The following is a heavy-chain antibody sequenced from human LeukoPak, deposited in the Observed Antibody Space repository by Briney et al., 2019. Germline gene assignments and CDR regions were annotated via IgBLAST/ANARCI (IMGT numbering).Heavy chain of an antibody. CDR1: GFTFSSYG. CDR3: AKDAQRGFDYSNSLDY. D-gene: IGHD4-11*01. V-gene: IGHV3-30*02. CDR2: IRYDGSNK. Sequence: GGSLRLSCAASGFTFSSYGMHWVRQAPGKGLEWVAFIRYDGSNKYYADSVKGRFTISRDNSKNTLYLQMNSLRAEDTAVYYCAKDAQRGFDYSNSLDYWGQGTLVTVSS. J-gene: IGHJ4*02.